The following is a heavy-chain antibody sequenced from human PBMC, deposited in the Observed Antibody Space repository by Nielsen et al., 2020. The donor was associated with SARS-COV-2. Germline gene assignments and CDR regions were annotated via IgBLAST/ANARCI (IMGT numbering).Heavy chain of an antibody. CDR3: AREGDSGSYPDY. D-gene: IGHD1-26*01. Sequence: GESLKISCRGAGYTFTNHWIGWVRQMPGKGLEWMGIIYPDDSDTRYSPSFQGQVIISADKSISTAYLQWSSLKASDTAIYYCAREGDSGSYPDYWGQGTLVTVSS. V-gene: IGHV5-51*01. CDR1: GYTFTNHW. J-gene: IGHJ4*02. CDR2: IYPDDSDT.